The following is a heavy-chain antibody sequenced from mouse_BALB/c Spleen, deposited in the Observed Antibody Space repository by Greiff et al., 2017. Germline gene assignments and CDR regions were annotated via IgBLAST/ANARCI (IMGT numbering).Heavy chain of an antibody. J-gene: IGHJ4*01. CDR1: GFSLTSYG. Sequence: VKVVESGPGLVAPSQSLSITCTVSGFSLTSYGVHWVRQPPGKGLEWLGVIWAGGSTNYNSALMSRLSISKDNSKSQVFLKMNSLQTDDTAMYYCARASYYGNYYAMDYWGQGTSVTVSS. D-gene: IGHD2-10*01. CDR2: IWAGGST. V-gene: IGHV2-9*02. CDR3: ARASYYGNYYAMDY.